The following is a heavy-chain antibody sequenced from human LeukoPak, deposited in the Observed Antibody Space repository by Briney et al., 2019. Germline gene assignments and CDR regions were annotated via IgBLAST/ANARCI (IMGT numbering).Heavy chain of an antibody. J-gene: IGHJ4*02. CDR2: VSGSGGGT. CDR1: GCTFSSYT. CDR3: AKGDSITILGVVIPYFDY. V-gene: IGHV3-23*01. D-gene: IGHD3-3*01. Sequence: PGGSLRLSCAASGCTFSSYTMNWVRKGPAKGLEWVSAVSGSGGGTYYADSVKGRFTISRDNSKNTLYLQMNSLRAEDTAVYYCAKGDSITILGVVIPYFDYRGQGTLVTVSS.